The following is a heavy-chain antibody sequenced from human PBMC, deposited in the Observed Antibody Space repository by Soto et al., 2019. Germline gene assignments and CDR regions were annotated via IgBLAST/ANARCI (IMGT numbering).Heavy chain of an antibody. J-gene: IGHJ5*02. CDR3: AREMRGSTMDPGDNWFDP. CDR1: GYTFTSYG. CDR2: ISAYNGNT. D-gene: IGHD3-10*01. Sequence: QVQLVQSGAEVKKPGASVKVSCKASGYTFTSYGISWVRQAPGQGLEWMGWISAYNGNTNYAQKLQGRVTMTTDTSTSTAYMELRSLRADDTAVYYCAREMRGSTMDPGDNWFDPWGQGTLVTVSS. V-gene: IGHV1-18*01.